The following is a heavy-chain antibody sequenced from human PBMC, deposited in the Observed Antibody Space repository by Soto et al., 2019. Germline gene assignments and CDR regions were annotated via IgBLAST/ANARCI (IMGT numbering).Heavy chain of an antibody. CDR2: ISAYNGNT. Sequence: ASVKVSCKASGYTFTSYGISCVRQAPGQGLEWMGWISAYNGNTNYAQKLQGRVTMTTDTSTSTAYMELRSLRSDDTAVYYCARDQVKIYYYYGMDVWGQGTTVTVSS. J-gene: IGHJ6*02. CDR1: GYTFTSYG. V-gene: IGHV1-18*01. CDR3: ARDQVKIYYYYGMDV.